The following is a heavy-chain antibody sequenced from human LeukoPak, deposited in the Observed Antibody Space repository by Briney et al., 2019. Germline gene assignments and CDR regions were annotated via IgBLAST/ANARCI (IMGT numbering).Heavy chain of an antibody. CDR1: GFTFSSYW. J-gene: IGHJ4*02. V-gene: IGHV3-7*01. CDR2: INQDGSER. Sequence: GGSLRLSCAASGFTFSSYWMSWVRQAPGKGLEWVANINQDGSERYYVDSVKGRVTISRDNAKNSLYLQMNSLRAEDTAVYYCARSLSKEYYYDSSGYSAWVYWGQGTLVTVSS. CDR3: ARSLSKEYYYDSSGYSAWVY. D-gene: IGHD3-22*01.